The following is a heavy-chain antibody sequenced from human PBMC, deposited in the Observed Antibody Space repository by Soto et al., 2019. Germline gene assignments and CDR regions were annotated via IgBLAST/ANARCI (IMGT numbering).Heavy chain of an antibody. Sequence: ASVKVSCKASGYTFSSYGITWVRQAPGQGLEWMGWISAYNGNTNYAQKLQGRVTMTTGTSKSTLYLQMNSLRAEDTAVYYCARDLVVGAYYYYYGMDVWGQGTTVTVSS. J-gene: IGHJ6*02. CDR3: ARDLVVGAYYYYYGMDV. V-gene: IGHV1-18*01. CDR1: GYTFSSYG. D-gene: IGHD1-26*01. CDR2: ISAYNGNT.